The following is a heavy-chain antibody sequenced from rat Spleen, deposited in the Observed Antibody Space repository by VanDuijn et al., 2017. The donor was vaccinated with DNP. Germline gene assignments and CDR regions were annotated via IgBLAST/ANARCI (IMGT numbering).Heavy chain of an antibody. CDR2: ISIRGGST. CDR3: VREDYYSGDWYFDF. Sequence: EVQLVESGGGIVQPGRSLKLSCAVAGFTFSSFPMAWVRQAPTRGLEWVATISIRGGSTHYRDSVKGRFTVSRDNAKNTQYLQMDSLRSEDTATYYCVREDYYSGDWYFDFWGPGTMVTVSS. V-gene: IGHV5-46*01. D-gene: IGHD1-1*01. CDR1: GFTFSSFP. J-gene: IGHJ1*01.